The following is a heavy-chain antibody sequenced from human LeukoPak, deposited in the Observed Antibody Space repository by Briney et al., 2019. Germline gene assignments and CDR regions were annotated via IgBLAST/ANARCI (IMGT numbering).Heavy chain of an antibody. CDR3: AKDATSFPAFSGRIDY. V-gene: IGHV3-23*01. CDR2: ISGSGGST. CDR1: GFTFSSYA. J-gene: IGHJ4*02. D-gene: IGHD6-19*01. Sequence: PGGSLRLSCAASGFTFSSYAMSWVRQAPGKGLEWVSAISGSGGSTYYADSVKGRFTISRDNSKNTLYLQMNSLRAEDTAVYYCAKDATSFPAFSGRIDYWGQGTLVTVSS.